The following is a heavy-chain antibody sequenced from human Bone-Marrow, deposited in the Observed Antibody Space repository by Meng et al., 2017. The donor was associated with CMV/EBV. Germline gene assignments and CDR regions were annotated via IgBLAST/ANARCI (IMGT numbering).Heavy chain of an antibody. J-gene: IGHJ6*02. V-gene: IGHV3-30-3*01. Sequence: GGSLRLSCAASGFTFSSYAMHWVRQAPGKGLEWVAVISYDGSNKYYADSVKGRFTISRDNSKNTLYLQMNSLRAEDTAVYYCARAYYDFWSPMDVWGQGTTVTVSS. CDR3: ARAYYDFWSPMDV. D-gene: IGHD3-3*01. CDR1: GFTFSSYA. CDR2: ISYDGSNK.